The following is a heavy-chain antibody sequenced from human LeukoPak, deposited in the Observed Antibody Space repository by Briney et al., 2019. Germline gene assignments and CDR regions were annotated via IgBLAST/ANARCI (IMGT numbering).Heavy chain of an antibody. CDR1: GFTFSSYW. Sequence: GGSLRLSCAASGFTFSSYWMSWVRQAPGKGLEWVANIKQDGSEKYYVDSVKGRFTISRDNAKNSLYLQMNSLRAEDTAVYYCAREGFCSSTSCCFDYWGQGTQVTVSS. J-gene: IGHJ4*02. CDR3: AREGFCSSTSCCFDY. D-gene: IGHD2-2*01. CDR2: IKQDGSEK. V-gene: IGHV3-7*01.